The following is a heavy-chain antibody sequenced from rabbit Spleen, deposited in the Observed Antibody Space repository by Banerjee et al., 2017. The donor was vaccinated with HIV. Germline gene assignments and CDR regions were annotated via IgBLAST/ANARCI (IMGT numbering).Heavy chain of an antibody. J-gene: IGHJ4*01. CDR1: GFSFSSSDY. V-gene: IGHV1S40*01. Sequence: QSLVESGGGLVKPGASLTLTCKASGFSFSSSDYICWVRQAPGKGLEWIACIYAGTIGSTYSASWAKGRFTCSKTSSTTVTLQMTSLTAADTATYFCARDIDAGRYYFDLWGQGTLVTVS. D-gene: IGHD4-2*01. CDR3: ARDIDAGRYYFDL. CDR2: IYAGTIGST.